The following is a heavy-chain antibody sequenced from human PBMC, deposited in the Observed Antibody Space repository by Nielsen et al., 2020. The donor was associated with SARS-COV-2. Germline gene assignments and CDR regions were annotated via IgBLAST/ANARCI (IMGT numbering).Heavy chain of an antibody. J-gene: IGHJ4*02. V-gene: IGHV3-53*05. CDR1: AFTYSSNW. Sequence: GGSLRLSCPVSAFTYSSNWMNWVRQAPGKGLEWVSMLYSGGAIYYANSVRGRFIISRDNSKNTLYLQMNSLTSDDTALYYCARGEDCSPSRCSMYWGQGTLVTVSS. CDR2: LYSGGAI. D-gene: IGHD2-2*01. CDR3: ARGEDCSPSRCSMY.